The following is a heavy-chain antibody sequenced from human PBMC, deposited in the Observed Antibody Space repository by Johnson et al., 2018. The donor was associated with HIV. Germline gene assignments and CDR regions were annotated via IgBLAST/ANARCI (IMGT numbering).Heavy chain of an antibody. J-gene: IGHJ3*02. V-gene: IGHV3-66*01. Sequence: VQLVESGGGLVQPGGSLRLSCAASRFTFTSYWMSWVRQAPGKGLEWVSVIYSGGSTYYADSVKGRFTISRDNSKNTLYLQMNSLRAEDTAVYYCARDGESQQLPLGDAFDIWGQGTMVIVSS. CDR2: IYSGGST. CDR1: RFTFTSYW. CDR3: ARDGESQQLPLGDAFDI. D-gene: IGHD6-13*01.